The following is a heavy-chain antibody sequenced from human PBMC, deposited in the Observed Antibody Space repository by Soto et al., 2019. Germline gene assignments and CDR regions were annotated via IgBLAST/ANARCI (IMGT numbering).Heavy chain of an antibody. CDR1: GVSISSNSYY. D-gene: IGHD3-22*01. J-gene: IGHJ4*02. CDR3: ARHRGSGSYYDCSDY. Sequence: SETLSLTCTVSGVSISSNSYYWGWIRQPPGKGLEWIGSIYYSGTTFYNPSLKSRVTISVDTSRNQFSLKLSSVTAADTAVYYCARHRGSGSYYDCSDYWGQGTLVTVSS. CDR2: IYYSGTT. V-gene: IGHV4-39*01.